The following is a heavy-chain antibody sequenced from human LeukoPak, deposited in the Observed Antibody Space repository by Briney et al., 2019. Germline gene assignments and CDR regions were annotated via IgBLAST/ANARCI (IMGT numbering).Heavy chain of an antibody. CDR3: TRNPDGRNWFDP. J-gene: IGHJ5*02. D-gene: IGHD1-14*01. CDR2: INGEESST. V-gene: IGHV3-74*01. CDR1: GFTFRNHR. Sequence: PGGSLRLSCAASGFTFRNHRMHWVRQAPGKGLVWVSHINGEESSTSYADSVKGRFTISRDNAKNTLYLQMNSLRVEDTAMYYCTRNPDGRNWFDPWGQGTLVTVSS.